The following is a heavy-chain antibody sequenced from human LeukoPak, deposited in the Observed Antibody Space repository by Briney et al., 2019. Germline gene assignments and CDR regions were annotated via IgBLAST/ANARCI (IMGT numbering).Heavy chain of an antibody. V-gene: IGHV4-38-2*02. J-gene: IGHJ3*02. CDR1: GYSISSGYY. D-gene: IGHD1-26*01. Sequence: PSETLSLTCTVAGYSISSGYYWGWIRQPPGKGLEWIGSIYHSGSTYYNPSLKSRVTISVDTSKNQFSLKLSSVTAADTAVYYCARGGRWELPRPYAFDIWGRGTMVTVSS. CDR3: ARGGRWELPRPYAFDI. CDR2: IYHSGST.